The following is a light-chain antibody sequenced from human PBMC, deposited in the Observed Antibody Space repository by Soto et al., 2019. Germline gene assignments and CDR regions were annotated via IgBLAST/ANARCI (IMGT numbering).Light chain of an antibody. J-gene: IGLJ3*02. CDR3: AAWDDSLNAWV. V-gene: IGLV2-14*01. Sequence: QSALTQPASVSGSPGQSITISCTGTSSDVGGYNYVSWYQQHPGKAPKLMIYEVSNRPSGVPDRFSGSKSGTSASLAISGLQSEDEADYYCAAWDDSLNAWVFGGGTKLTVL. CDR2: EVS. CDR1: SSDVGGYNY.